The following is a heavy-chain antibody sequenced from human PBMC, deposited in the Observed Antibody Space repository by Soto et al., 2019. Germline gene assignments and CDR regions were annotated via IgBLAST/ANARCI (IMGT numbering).Heavy chain of an antibody. D-gene: IGHD3-3*01. Sequence: GGSLRLSCAASGFIFSSYWMSWVRQAPGKGLEWVATIRQDGSEKHYVDSVKGRFTISRDNAEDSLSLQMSSLRVEETAVYYCAKEINDFWSGYLSAWGQGTMVTVSS. CDR3: AKEINDFWSGYLSA. CDR2: IRQDGSEK. V-gene: IGHV3-7*01. CDR1: GFIFSSYW. J-gene: IGHJ3*01.